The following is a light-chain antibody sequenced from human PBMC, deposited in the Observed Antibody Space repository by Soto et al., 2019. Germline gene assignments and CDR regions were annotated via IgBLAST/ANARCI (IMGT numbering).Light chain of an antibody. CDR3: LRYSSSQWT. Sequence: EAVLTQTPHPHSLSPQERATLSRRVANKGSSSYLAWYQQKPGQAPRLLIFAASTMASGIPDRFSSSGSGTDFTLTITRLEPEDFAVYFCLRYSSSQWTFGQGTKVDIK. CDR2: AAS. V-gene: IGKV3-20*01. CDR1: NKGSSSY. J-gene: IGKJ1*01.